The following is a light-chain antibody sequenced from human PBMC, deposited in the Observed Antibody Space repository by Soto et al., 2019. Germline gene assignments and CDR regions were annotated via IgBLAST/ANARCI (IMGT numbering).Light chain of an antibody. CDR3: VAWDDSLTGYVV. CDR1: SSNIGSNT. CDR2: SNN. V-gene: IGLV1-44*01. J-gene: IGLJ2*01. Sequence: QSALTQPPSASGTPGQRVTISCSGSSSNIGSNTVNWYQQLPGTAPKLVIYSNNQRPSGVPDRFSGSKSGTSASLAISGLQSEDEADYYCVAWDDSLTGYVVFGGETEVTV.